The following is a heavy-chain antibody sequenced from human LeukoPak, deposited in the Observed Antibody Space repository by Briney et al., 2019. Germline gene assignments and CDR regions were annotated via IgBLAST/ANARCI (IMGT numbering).Heavy chain of an antibody. CDR3: ARDRQYQLLED. D-gene: IGHD2-2*01. Sequence: PGGSLRLSCAASGFTVSSNYMSWVRQAPGKGLEWVSVIYSGGSTYYADSVKSRFTISRDNSKNTLYLQMNSLRAEDTAVYYCARDRQYQLLEDWGQGTLVTVSS. CDR1: GFTVSSNY. V-gene: IGHV3-53*01. J-gene: IGHJ4*02. CDR2: IYSGGST.